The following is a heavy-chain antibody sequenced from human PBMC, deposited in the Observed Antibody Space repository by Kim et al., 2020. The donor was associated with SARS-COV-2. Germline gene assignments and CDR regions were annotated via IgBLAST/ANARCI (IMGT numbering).Heavy chain of an antibody. CDR2: IYYSGRT. D-gene: IGHD5-12*01. Sequence: SETLSLTCTVSGGSISSGGYYWSWIRQHPGKGLEWIGYIYYSGRTYYNPSLKSRVTISVDTSKNQFSLKLSSVTAADTAVYYCARDRRSKEATIPHRYFDYWGQGTLVTVSS. V-gene: IGHV4-31*03. J-gene: IGHJ4*02. CDR1: GGSISSGGYY. CDR3: ARDRRSKEATIPHRYFDY.